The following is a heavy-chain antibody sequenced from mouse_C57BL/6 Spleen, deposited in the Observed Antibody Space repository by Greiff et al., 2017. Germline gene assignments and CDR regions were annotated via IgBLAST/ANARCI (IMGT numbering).Heavy chain of an antibody. D-gene: IGHD2-3*01. Sequence: VKLLESGPGLVKPSQSLFLTCSITGFPITSGYYWIWIRQSPGKPLEWMGYITHSGETFYNPSLQSPISITRETSKNQFFLQLNSVTTEDTAMYYCAGADGSFWYFDVWGTGTTVTVSS. V-gene: IGHV12-3*01. CDR2: ITHSGET. CDR1: GFPITSGYY. CDR3: AGADGSFWYFDV. J-gene: IGHJ1*03.